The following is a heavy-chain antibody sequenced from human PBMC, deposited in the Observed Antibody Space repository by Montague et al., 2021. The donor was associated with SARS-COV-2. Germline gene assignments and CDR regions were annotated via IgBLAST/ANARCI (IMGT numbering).Heavy chain of an antibody. D-gene: IGHD3-10*01. Sequence: SETLFLTCTVSGGSISSYYWSWIRQPAGKGLEWIGRIYTSGTTNYNPSLKSRVTMSVDTSKNQFSLKLSSVTAADTAVYYCAGGSGIINFYNSGMDVWGQGTTVTVSS. CDR3: AGGSGIINFYNSGMDV. J-gene: IGHJ6*02. V-gene: IGHV4-4*07. CDR2: IYTSGTT. CDR1: GGSISSYY.